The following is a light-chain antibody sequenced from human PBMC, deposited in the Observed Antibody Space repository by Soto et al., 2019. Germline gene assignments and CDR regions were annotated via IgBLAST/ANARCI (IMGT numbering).Light chain of an antibody. J-gene: IGKJ1*01. V-gene: IGKV3-20*01. CDR3: QQYGSSLWT. CDR1: QSVTSSY. Sequence: EIVLTQSPGTLSLSPGERATLSCRASQSVTSSYLAWYQQKPGQAPRLLIYGASNRATGIPDRFSGRGSGTDFTLTISRLEPEEFAVYYCQQYGSSLWTFGQGTKVEIK. CDR2: GAS.